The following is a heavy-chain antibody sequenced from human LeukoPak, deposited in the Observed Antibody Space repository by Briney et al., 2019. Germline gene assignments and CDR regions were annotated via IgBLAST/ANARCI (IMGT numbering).Heavy chain of an antibody. CDR1: GGSISNY. CDR2: IYYSGST. CDR3: ARSMVRRGSGAFDI. Sequence: PSETLSLTCTVSGGSISNYWSWIRQPPGKGLEWIGYIYYSGSTNYNPSLKSRVTISVDTSKNQLSLKLSSVTAADTAVYYCARSMVRRGSGAFDIWGQGTMVTVSS. D-gene: IGHD3-10*01. V-gene: IGHV4-59*01. J-gene: IGHJ3*02.